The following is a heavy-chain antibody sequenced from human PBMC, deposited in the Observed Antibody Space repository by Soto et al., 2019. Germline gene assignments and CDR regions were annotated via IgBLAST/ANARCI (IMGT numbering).Heavy chain of an antibody. J-gene: IGHJ5*02. D-gene: IGHD6-25*01. CDR2: INHSGST. Sequence: PSETLSLTCAVYGGSFSGYYWSWIRQPPGKGLEWIGEINHSGSTNYNPSLKSRVTISVDTSKNQFSLKLSSVTAADTAVYYCARPRHSSGTPRDWFDPWGQGTLVTVSS. CDR3: ARPRHSSGTPRDWFDP. CDR1: GGSFSGYY. V-gene: IGHV4-34*01.